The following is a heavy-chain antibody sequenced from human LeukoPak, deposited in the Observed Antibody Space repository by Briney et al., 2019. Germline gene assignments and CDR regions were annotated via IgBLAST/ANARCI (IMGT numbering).Heavy chain of an antibody. J-gene: IGHJ3*02. CDR3: ARDAYVHHAFDI. CDR2: INPNSGGT. CDR1: GYTFTGYY. D-gene: IGHD1-1*01. V-gene: IGHV1-2*06. Sequence: ASVKVSCKASGYTFTGYYMHWVRQAPGQGLEWMGRINPNSGGTNYAQKFQGRVTMTRDTSISTAYMELSRLRSDDTAVYYCARDAYVHHAFDIWGQGTMVTVSS.